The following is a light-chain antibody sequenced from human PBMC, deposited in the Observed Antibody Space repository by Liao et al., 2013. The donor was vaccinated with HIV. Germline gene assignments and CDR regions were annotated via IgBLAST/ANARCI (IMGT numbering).Light chain of an antibody. CDR2: SDS. J-gene: IGLJ1*01. CDR1: NIGSKS. Sequence: SYELTQPPSVSVAPGKTARITCGGNNIGSKSVHWYQQKPGQAPVLVMYSDSDRPSGIPERFSGSNPGNTATLTINRVEAGDEADYYCQVWDSSDHRYVFGTGTKVTVL. V-gene: IGLV3-21*01. CDR3: QVWDSSDHRYV.